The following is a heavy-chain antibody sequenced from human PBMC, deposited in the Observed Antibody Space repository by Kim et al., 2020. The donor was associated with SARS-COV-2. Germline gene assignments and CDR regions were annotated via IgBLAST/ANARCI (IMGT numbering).Heavy chain of an antibody. D-gene: IGHD6-19*01. CDR1: GGTFSSYA. J-gene: IGHJ1*01. Sequence: SVKVSCKASGGTFSSYAISWVRQAPGQGLEWMGGIIPIFGTANYAQKFQGRVTITADESTSTAYMELSSLRSEDTAVYYCARVAGIAVAGTGYFQHWGQGTLVTVSS. CDR2: IIPIFGTA. CDR3: ARVAGIAVAGTGYFQH. V-gene: IGHV1-69*13.